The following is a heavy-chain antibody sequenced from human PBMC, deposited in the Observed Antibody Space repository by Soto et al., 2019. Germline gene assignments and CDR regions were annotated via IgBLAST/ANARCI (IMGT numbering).Heavy chain of an antibody. D-gene: IGHD1-26*01. CDR1: GFSFSTYN. CDR3: AREDGIVGATSAFDY. Sequence: VQLVESGGGLVPPGGSLRLSCAASGFSFSTYNMNWVRQAPGKGLEWVSSINGRGNYIYYADSLKGRFTISRDNAKKSLYLQMNSLRAEDTAVYYCAREDGIVGATSAFDYWGQGTLVTVSS. J-gene: IGHJ4*02. CDR2: INGRGNYI. V-gene: IGHV3-21*01.